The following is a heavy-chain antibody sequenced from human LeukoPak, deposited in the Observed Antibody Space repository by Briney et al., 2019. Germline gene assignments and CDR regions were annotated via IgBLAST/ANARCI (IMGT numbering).Heavy chain of an antibody. CDR3: ARKTAQQLVFFDY. J-gene: IGHJ4*02. CDR1: GYTFTSYD. V-gene: IGHV1-8*01. Sequence: GASVKVSRKASGYTFTSYDINWVRQATGQGLEWMGWMNPNSGNTGYAQKFQGRVTMTRNTSISTAYMELSSLRSEDTAVYYCARKTAQQLVFFDYWGQGTLVTVSS. D-gene: IGHD6-13*01. CDR2: MNPNSGNT.